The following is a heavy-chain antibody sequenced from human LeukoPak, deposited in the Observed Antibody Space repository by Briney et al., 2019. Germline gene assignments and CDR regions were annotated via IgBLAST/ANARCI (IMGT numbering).Heavy chain of an antibody. Sequence: GGSLRLSCAASGFTFSSYAMHWVRQAPGKGLEWVAVISYDGSNKYYAGSVKGRFTISRDNSKNTLYLQMNSLRAEDTAVYYCARGSLYGEGDYWGQGTLVTVSS. D-gene: IGHD4-17*01. CDR3: ARGSLYGEGDY. J-gene: IGHJ4*02. CDR2: ISYDGSNK. CDR1: GFTFSSYA. V-gene: IGHV3-30-3*01.